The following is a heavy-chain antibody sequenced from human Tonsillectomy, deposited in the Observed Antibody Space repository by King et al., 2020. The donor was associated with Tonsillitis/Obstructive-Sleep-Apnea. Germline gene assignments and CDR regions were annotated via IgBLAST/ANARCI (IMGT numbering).Heavy chain of an antibody. CDR1: GGSISSSSYY. CDR3: ARNTGYSTYPFDY. Sequence: QLQESGPGLVKPSETLSLTCTVSGGSISSSSYYWGWIRQPPGKGLEWIGSIYYSGSTYYNPSLKSRVTISVDTSKNPFSLKLSSVTAADAAVYYCARNTGYSTYPFDYWGRGTLVTVSS. V-gene: IGHV4-39*01. J-gene: IGHJ4*02. CDR2: IYYSGST. D-gene: IGHD6-13*01.